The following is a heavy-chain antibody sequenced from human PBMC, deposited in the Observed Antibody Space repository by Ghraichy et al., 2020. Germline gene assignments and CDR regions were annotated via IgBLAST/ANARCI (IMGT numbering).Heavy chain of an antibody. CDR2: ISNDGVHA. Sequence: GGSLRLSCAASGFTFSAYAIHWVRQAPGKGLEWVAVISNDGVHAYYADSVMGRFTISRDNSKNTLYLQMNSLRHGDTAVYYCVRSMGMTETYSGMDVWGPRNTV. V-gene: IGHV3-30*04. CDR3: VRSMGMTETYSGMDV. D-gene: IGHD2-21*02. J-gene: IGHJ6*02. CDR1: GFTFSAYA.